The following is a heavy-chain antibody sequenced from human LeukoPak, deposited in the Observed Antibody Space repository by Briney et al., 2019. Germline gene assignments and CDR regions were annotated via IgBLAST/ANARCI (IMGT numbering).Heavy chain of an antibody. CDR1: GFTFSSYG. CDR3: AKGGGYSFKLSWFDP. J-gene: IGHJ5*02. CDR2: IRYDGSNK. V-gene: IGHV3-30*02. D-gene: IGHD5-18*01. Sequence: LPGGSLRLSCAASGFTFSSYGMHWVRQAPGKGLEWVAFIRYDGSNKYYADSVKGRFTISRDNSKNTLYLQMNSLRAEDTAVYYCAKGGGYSFKLSWFDPWGQGTLVTVSS.